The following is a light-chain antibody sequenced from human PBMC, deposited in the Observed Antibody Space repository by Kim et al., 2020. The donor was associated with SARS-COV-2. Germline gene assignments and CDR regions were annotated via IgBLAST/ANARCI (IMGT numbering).Light chain of an antibody. Sequence: LPPGERATLSCRASQSVSGDFAWYQQKPGQAPRLLIYDASHRATGIPARFSGSGSGTDFTLSISSLEPEDAAVYFCQQRKHWPLTFGGGTKVDIK. J-gene: IGKJ4*01. CDR1: QSVSGD. CDR2: DAS. CDR3: QQRKHWPLT. V-gene: IGKV3-11*01.